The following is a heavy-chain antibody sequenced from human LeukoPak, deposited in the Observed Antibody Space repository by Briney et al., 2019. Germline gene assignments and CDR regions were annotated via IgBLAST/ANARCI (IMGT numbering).Heavy chain of an antibody. Sequence: ASVKVSCKASGYTLTSYAMNWVRQAPGQGLEWMGWINTNTGNPTYAQGFTGRFVFSLDTSVSTAYLQISSLKAEDTAVYYCARERTDWLFLRRAYFDYWGQGTLVTVSS. V-gene: IGHV7-4-1*02. CDR2: INTNTGNP. J-gene: IGHJ4*02. CDR1: GYTLTSYA. CDR3: ARERTDWLFLRRAYFDY. D-gene: IGHD3-9*01.